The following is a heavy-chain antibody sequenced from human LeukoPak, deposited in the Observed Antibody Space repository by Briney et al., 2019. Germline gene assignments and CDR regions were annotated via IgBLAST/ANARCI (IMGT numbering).Heavy chain of an antibody. D-gene: IGHD6-13*01. Sequence: SVTVSCKASGGTFSSYAISWVRQAPGQGLEWMGGIIPIVGTAKYAQKFQGRVTITADESTSTAYMELSSLRSEDTAVYYCARALGYSSSWEYFDYWGQGTLVTVSS. V-gene: IGHV1-69*13. CDR3: ARALGYSSSWEYFDY. CDR2: IIPIVGTA. J-gene: IGHJ4*02. CDR1: GGTFSSYA.